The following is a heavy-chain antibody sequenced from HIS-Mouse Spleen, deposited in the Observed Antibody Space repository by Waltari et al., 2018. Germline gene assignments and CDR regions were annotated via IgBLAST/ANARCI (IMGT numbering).Heavy chain of an antibody. CDR3: AGYNWNYGTDY. J-gene: IGHJ4*02. V-gene: IGHV4-34*01. D-gene: IGHD1-7*01. CDR1: GRACSGYY. Sequence: QVQLQQWGAGLLKPSETLSLTCTAYGRACSGYYWSWIRQPPGKGLEWIGEINHSGSTNYNPSLKSRVTISVDTSKNQFSLKLSSVTAADTAVYYCAGYNWNYGTDYWGQGTLVTVSS. CDR2: INHSGST.